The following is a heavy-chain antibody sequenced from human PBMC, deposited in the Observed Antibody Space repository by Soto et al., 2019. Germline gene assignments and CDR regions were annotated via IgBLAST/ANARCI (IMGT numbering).Heavy chain of an antibody. J-gene: IGHJ4*02. Sequence: SVKVSCKASGGTFSSYAISWVRQAPGQGLEWMGGIIPIFGTANYAQKFQGRVTITADESTSTAYMELSSLRSEDTAVYYCASLITFGGVIAPGYWGQGTLVTSPQ. CDR3: ASLITFGGVIAPGY. CDR2: IIPIFGTA. V-gene: IGHV1-69*13. CDR1: GGTFSSYA. D-gene: IGHD3-16*02.